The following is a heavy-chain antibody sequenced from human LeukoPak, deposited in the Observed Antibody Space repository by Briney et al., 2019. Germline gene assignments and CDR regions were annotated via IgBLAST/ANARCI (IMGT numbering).Heavy chain of an antibody. J-gene: IGHJ6*04. D-gene: IGHD3-10*01. CDR1: GFTFSSYA. CDR2: ISYDGSNK. CDR3: ARAGVVRGVISNYYYYYGMDV. V-gene: IGHV3-30*04. Sequence: GRSLRLSCAASGFTFSSYAMHWVRQAPGKGLEWVAVISYDGSNKYYADSVKGRFTISRDNSKNTLYLQMNSLRAEDTAVYYCARAGVVRGVISNYYYYYGMDVWGKGTPVTVSS.